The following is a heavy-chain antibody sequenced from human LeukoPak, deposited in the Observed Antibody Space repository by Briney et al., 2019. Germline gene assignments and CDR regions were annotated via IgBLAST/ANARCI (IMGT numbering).Heavy chain of an antibody. J-gene: IGHJ6*03. V-gene: IGHV3-23*01. CDR3: AKGAVTTFIYYYYYMDV. Sequence: PGGSLRLSCAASGFTFSSYSMSWVRQAPGKGLEWVSAISGSGGSTYYADSVKGRFTISRDNSKNTLYLQMNSLRAEDTAVYYCAKGAVTTFIYYYYYMDVWGKGTTVTVSS. CDR2: ISGSGGST. D-gene: IGHD4-11*01. CDR1: GFTFSSYS.